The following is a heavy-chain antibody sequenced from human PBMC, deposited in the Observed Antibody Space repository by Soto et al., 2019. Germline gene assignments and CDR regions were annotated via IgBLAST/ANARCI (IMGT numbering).Heavy chain of an antibody. Sequence: ASVKVSCKASGGTFSSYAISWVRQAPGQGLEWMGGIIPIFGTANYAQKFQGRVTITADESTSTAYMELSSLRSEDTAVYYCARMDTMTTVTTGLDYWGQGTLVTAPQ. CDR2: IIPIFGTA. V-gene: IGHV1-69*13. CDR1: GGTFSSYA. D-gene: IGHD4-17*01. J-gene: IGHJ4*02. CDR3: ARMDTMTTVTTGLDY.